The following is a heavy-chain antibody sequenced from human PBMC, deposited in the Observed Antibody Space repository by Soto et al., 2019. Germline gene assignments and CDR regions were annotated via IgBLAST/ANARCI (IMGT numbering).Heavy chain of an antibody. V-gene: IGHV4-4*02. CDR2: VFHTGST. CDR1: GGSISSDNW. Sequence: QVQLQASGPGLVKPSGTLSLTCAVSGGSISSDNWWTWARQPPGKGLDWLGEVFHTGSTTYNPSLMNRVTVSLEKAKNQISLKLTSVTAADTAVYYCARDAIRQQLAYNWFDLRGQGTLVTVSS. D-gene: IGHD6-13*01. J-gene: IGHJ5*02. CDR3: ARDAIRQQLAYNWFDL.